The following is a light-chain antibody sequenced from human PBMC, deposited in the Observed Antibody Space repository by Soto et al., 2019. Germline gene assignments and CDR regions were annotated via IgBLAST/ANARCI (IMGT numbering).Light chain of an antibody. CDR3: HQRKSWPRT. CDR2: DTS. J-gene: IGKJ1*01. V-gene: IGKV3-11*01. Sequence: EIVFTQSPATLSSSPVEIATLSCMASQTVSSKLAWYQHKPGQAPRLLIYDTSNRATGIPARFSGSGSGTDFTLTISSLEPEDFAVYYCHQRKSWPRTFGQGTKVDIK. CDR1: QTVSSK.